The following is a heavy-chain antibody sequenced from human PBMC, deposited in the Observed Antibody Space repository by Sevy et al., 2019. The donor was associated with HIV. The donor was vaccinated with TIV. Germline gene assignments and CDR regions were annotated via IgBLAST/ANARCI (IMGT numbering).Heavy chain of an antibody. CDR2: IYHSGNT. D-gene: IGHD4-17*01. CDR3: ARDGGTLTTPGTFDI. CDR1: GGSIISGSYS. V-gene: IGHV4-30-2*01. J-gene: IGHJ3*02. Sequence: SETLSLTCTVSGGSIISGSYSWNWIRQPPGKGLEWIGYIYHSGNTYYNPSLKSRLTISVDRSKNQFSLKLSSVTAADTAMYYCARDGGTLTTPGTFDIWGQGTMVTVSS.